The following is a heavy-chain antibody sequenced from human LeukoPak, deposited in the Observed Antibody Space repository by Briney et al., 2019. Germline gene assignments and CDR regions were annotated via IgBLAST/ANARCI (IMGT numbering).Heavy chain of an antibody. CDR3: ARDRAAADLDY. Sequence: PGRSLRLSCAASGFAFSIYGMHWFRQAPGKGLECLAVIWYDGSNKYYADSVKGRFTISRDNSKNTLYLQMNSLRAEDTAVYYCARDRAAADLDYWGQGPVVTVSS. CDR2: IWYDGSNK. V-gene: IGHV3-33*01. D-gene: IGHD6-13*01. J-gene: IGHJ4*02. CDR1: GFAFSIYG.